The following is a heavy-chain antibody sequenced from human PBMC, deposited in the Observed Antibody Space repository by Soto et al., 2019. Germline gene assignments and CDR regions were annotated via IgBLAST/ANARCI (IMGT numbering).Heavy chain of an antibody. CDR1: GYNFDSYG. CDR2: INTGNGNT. CDR3: ARDKITGILAY. J-gene: IGHJ4*02. Sequence: ASVKVSCKASGYNFDSYGISWVRQAPGEGLEWRGWINTGNGNTHYSQNFQGRLTITRDTSTNTAYMELRSLRTEDTAVHYCARDKITGILAYWVQGTLVTVSS. D-gene: IGHD1-20*01. V-gene: IGHV1-18*01.